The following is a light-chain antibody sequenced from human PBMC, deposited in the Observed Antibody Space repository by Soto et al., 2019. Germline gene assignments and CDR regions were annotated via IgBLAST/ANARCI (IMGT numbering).Light chain of an antibody. CDR3: QQYISYSEA. CDR2: KAS. Sequence: VIWMTQSPSLLSASTGDRVTIRCRMSQGISSYLAWYQQKPGKAPKLLIYKASTLKSGVPSRLSGSGSGTEFTLTISSLQPDDFETYYCQQYISYSEAIGQGTKVDIK. J-gene: IGKJ1*01. V-gene: IGKV1D-8*03. CDR1: QGISSY.